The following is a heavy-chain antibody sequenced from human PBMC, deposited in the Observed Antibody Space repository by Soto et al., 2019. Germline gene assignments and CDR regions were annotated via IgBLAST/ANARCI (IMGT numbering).Heavy chain of an antibody. V-gene: IGHV1-18*01. CDR1: GYTFTSYG. J-gene: IGHJ4*02. CDR2: ISAYNGNT. CDR3: ARDPPTIASAGREDY. D-gene: IGHD6-13*01. Sequence: QVQLVQSGAEVKKPGASVKVSCKASGYTFTSYGISWVRQAPGQGLEWMGWISAYNGNTNYAQKLQGRVTMTTDTAKSTAYKELRSLRSDATAVYYCARDPPTIASAGREDYWGQGTLVTVSS.